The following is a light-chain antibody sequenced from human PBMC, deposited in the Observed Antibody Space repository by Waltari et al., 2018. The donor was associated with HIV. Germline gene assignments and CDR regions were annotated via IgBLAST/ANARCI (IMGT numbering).Light chain of an antibody. V-gene: IGLV1-44*01. Sequence: QSVLTQPPSASGTPGQRVTISCSGGSSNIGSNTVSWYQQLPGTAPKLLIFNSNQRPSGVPDRFSGSKSGTSASLAISGLQSEDEADYYCAAWDYSLNGLWVFGAGTKVTVL. CDR2: NSN. CDR3: AAWDYSLNGLWV. J-gene: IGLJ3*02. CDR1: SSNIGSNT.